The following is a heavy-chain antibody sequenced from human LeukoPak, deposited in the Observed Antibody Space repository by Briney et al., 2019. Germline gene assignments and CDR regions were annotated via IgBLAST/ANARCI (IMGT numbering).Heavy chain of an antibody. CDR2: IWYDGSNK. V-gene: IGHV3-33*06. J-gene: IGHJ6*03. CDR3: AKGSRLYYYYYMDV. CDR1: GFTFSSYG. Sequence: GRSLRLSCAASGFTFSSYGTHWVRQAPGKGLEWVAVIWYDGSNKYYADSVKGRFTISRDNSKNTLYLQMNSLRAEDTAVYYCAKGSRLYYYYYMDVWGKGTTVTVSS.